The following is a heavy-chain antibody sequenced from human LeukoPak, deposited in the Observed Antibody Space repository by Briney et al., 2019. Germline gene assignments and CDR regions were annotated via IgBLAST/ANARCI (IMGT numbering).Heavy chain of an antibody. CDR1: GFSFSTYA. CDR2: IRSKAYGGTT. CDR3: TRGHRPTAMDV. Sequence: GRSLRLSCAASGFSFSTYAMHWVRQAPGKGLEWVGFIRSKAYGGTTEYAASVKGRFTISRDDSKSIAYLQMNSLKTEDTALYYCTRGHRPTAMDVWGQGTTVTVSS. V-gene: IGHV3-49*04. J-gene: IGHJ6*02.